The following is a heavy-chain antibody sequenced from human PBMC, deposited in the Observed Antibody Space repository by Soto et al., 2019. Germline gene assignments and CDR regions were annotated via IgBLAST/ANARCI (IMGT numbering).Heavy chain of an antibody. J-gene: IGHJ5*02. V-gene: IGHV1-69*13. CDR3: ARVGRRRGKWFDP. CDR2: IIPIFGTA. Sequence: SVKVSCKASGGTFSSYAISWVRQAPGQGLEWMGGIIPIFGTANYAQKFQGRVTITADESTSTAYMELSSLRSEDTAVYYCARVGRRRGKWFDPWGQGTLVTVSS. CDR1: GGTFSSYA. D-gene: IGHD3-10*01.